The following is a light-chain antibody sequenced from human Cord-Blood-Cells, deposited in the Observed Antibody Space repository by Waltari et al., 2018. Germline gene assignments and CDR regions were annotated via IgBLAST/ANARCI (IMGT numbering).Light chain of an antibody. CDR3: QQSYSTLYT. CDR1: QSISSY. Sequence: DLQMTQSQPSLSASVGDRVTITCRASQSISSYLNWYQQKPGKAPKLLIYAASSLQSGVPSRFSGSGSGTDCTLTISSLQPEDFATYYCQQSYSTLYTVGQGTKLEIK. CDR2: AAS. V-gene: IGKV1-39*01. J-gene: IGKJ2*01.